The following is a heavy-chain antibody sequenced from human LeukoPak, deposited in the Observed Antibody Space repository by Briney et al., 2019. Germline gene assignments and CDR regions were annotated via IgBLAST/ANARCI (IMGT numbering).Heavy chain of an antibody. D-gene: IGHD3-3*01. Sequence: SETLSLTCTVSGGSISSYYWSWIRQPAGKGLEWIGRIYTSGSTNYNPSLKSRVTMSVGTSKNQFSLKLSSVTAADTAVYYCARAPGSYYDFWSGYWDAFDIWGQGTMVTVSS. V-gene: IGHV4-4*07. CDR2: IYTSGST. J-gene: IGHJ3*02. CDR3: ARAPGSYYDFWSGYWDAFDI. CDR1: GGSISSYY.